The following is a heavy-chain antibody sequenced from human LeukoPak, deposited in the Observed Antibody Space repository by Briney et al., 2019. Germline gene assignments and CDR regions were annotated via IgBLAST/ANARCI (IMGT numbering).Heavy chain of an antibody. CDR2: ISPDSGDT. D-gene: IGHD7-27*01. CDR3: AALGSNMRGRTDP. J-gene: IGHJ5*02. Sequence: GASVKVSCRASGYFFTDYHVQWVRQAPGQGLQWMGRISPDSGDTIYAPNFWGRVTLTRDRSINTAYLELRRLTPGDTAVYYCAALGSNMRGRTDPWGQGTLVTVST. CDR1: GYFFTDYH. V-gene: IGHV1-2*07.